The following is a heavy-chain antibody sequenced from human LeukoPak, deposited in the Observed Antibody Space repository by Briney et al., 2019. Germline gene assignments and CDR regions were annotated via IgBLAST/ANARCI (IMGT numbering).Heavy chain of an antibody. CDR2: ISGSGGST. D-gene: IGHD1-26*01. V-gene: IGHV3-23*01. Sequence: HPGGSLRLSCAASGFTFSSYAMSWVRQAPGKGLEWVSAISGSGGSTYYADSVKGRFTISRGNSKNTLYLQMNSLRAEDTAVYYCAKDHGIVGALLLLPYRDYFDYWGQGTLVTVSS. J-gene: IGHJ4*02. CDR3: AKDHGIVGALLLLPYRDYFDY. CDR1: GFTFSSYA.